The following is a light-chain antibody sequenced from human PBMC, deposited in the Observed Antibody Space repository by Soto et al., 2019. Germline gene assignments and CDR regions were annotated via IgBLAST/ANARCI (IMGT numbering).Light chain of an antibody. CDR2: DAT. CDR3: QQYGSTPWT. V-gene: IGKV3D-20*01. Sequence: VVLTQFPGTLSLSPGETATLSCGASQRVSNNFLGWYQQKPGLPPRLLIYDATSRANGIPERFSGRGSGTHFTLTISRLELEDFAVYYCQQYGSTPWTFGRGTKVEMK. CDR1: QRVSNNF. J-gene: IGKJ1*01.